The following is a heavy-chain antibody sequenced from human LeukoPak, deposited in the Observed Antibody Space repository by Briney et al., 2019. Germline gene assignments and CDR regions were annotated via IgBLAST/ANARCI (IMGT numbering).Heavy chain of an antibody. J-gene: IGHJ4*02. V-gene: IGHV4-31*03. CDR3: AREDTGGTFDY. CDR2: VYYTGST. CDR1: GASVYSGNHY. Sequence: SETLSPTCTVSGASVYSGNHYWTWIRHFPGKGLEWMGNVYYTGSTNYNPSLKSRLSFSLDTSTNQFFLNLTSVTAGDTAVYHCAREDTGGTFDYWGQGSLVTVSS. D-gene: IGHD1-14*01.